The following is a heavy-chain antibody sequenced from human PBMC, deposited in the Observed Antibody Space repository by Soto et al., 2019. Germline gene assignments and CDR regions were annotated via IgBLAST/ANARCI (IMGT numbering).Heavy chain of an antibody. CDR3: AISGCSSTSCHPEGSFPTISAEYFQH. D-gene: IGHD2-2*01. CDR1: GYSFTSYW. V-gene: IGHV5-51*01. J-gene: IGHJ1*01. CDR2: IYPGDSDT. Sequence: GESLKISCKGSGYSFTSYWIGWVRQMPGKGLEWMGIIYPGDSDTRYSPSFQGQVTISADKSISTAYMQWSSLKDSDTDMYYCAISGCSSTSCHPEGSFPTISAEYFQHWGQGTLVTVSS.